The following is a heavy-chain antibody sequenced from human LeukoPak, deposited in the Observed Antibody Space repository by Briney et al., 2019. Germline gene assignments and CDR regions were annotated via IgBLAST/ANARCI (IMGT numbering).Heavy chain of an antibody. CDR2: IYYSGST. CDR1: GGSISSYY. Sequence: PSETLSLTCTVSGGSISSYYWSWIRQPPGKGLEWIGHIYYSGSTNYNPSLKSRLTISIDTSKNQFSLKLSSVTAADTAVYYCARGGYCGGDCYFYYWGQGTLVTVSS. D-gene: IGHD2-21*02. V-gene: IGHV4-59*08. CDR3: ARGGYCGGDCYFYY. J-gene: IGHJ4*02.